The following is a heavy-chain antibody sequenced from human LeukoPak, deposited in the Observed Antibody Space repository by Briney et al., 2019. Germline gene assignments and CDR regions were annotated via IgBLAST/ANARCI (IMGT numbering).Heavy chain of an antibody. J-gene: IGHJ5*02. D-gene: IGHD1-14*01. Sequence: ASVKVSCKTSGYKFTSYGISWVRQAPGQGLEWMGWINPNSGGTNYAQKFQGRVTMTRDTSISTAYMELSRLRSDDTAVYYCATVAGSSQTGWFDPWGQGTLVTVSS. V-gene: IGHV1-2*02. CDR2: INPNSGGT. CDR1: GYKFTSYG. CDR3: ATVAGSSQTGWFDP.